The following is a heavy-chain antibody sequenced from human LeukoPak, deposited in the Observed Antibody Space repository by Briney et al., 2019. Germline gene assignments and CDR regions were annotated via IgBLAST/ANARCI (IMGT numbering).Heavy chain of an antibody. Sequence: GASVKVSCKAFGYTFPVHYIHWVRQAPGQGLEWMGWINPNSGGTNYAQRFQGSLTMTSDTSISTAYMELSSLSSDDTAIYFCARDFQSSRWYDGPGYYFDFWGQGTLVTVSS. CDR1: GYTFPVHY. CDR3: ARDFQSSRWYDGPGYYFDF. V-gene: IGHV1-2*02. J-gene: IGHJ4*02. CDR2: INPNSGGT. D-gene: IGHD6-13*01.